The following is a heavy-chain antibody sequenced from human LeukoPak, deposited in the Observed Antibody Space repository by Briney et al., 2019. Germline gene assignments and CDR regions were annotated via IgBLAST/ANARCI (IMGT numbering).Heavy chain of an antibody. Sequence: SETLSLTCTVSCGSISSYYWSWIRQPPGKGLEWIGYIYNSGSTNYNPSLKSRVTISVDTSKNQFSLKLTSVTAADTALYYCARDSGYGGNYYWGQGTLVTVSS. J-gene: IGHJ4*02. CDR2: IYNSGST. CDR1: CGSISSYY. V-gene: IGHV4-59*01. CDR3: ARDSGYGGNYY. D-gene: IGHD4-23*01.